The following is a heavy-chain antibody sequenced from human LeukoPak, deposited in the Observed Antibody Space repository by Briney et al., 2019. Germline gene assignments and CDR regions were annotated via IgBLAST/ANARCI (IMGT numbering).Heavy chain of an antibody. V-gene: IGHV4-61*05. CDR2: IYYSGST. CDR3: ARGDWGFDY. CDR1: GGSISSSSYY. D-gene: IGHD7-27*01. Sequence: ASETLSLTCTVSGGSISSSSYYWGWIRQPPGKGLEWIGYIYYSGSTNYNPSLKSRVTISVDTPKNQFSLKLSSVTAADTAVYYCARGDWGFDYWGQGTLVTVSS. J-gene: IGHJ4*02.